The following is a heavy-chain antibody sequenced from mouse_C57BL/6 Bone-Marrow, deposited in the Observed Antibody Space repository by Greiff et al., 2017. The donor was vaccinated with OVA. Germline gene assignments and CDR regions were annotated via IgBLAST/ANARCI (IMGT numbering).Heavy chain of an antibody. J-gene: IGHJ2*01. Sequence: VQLQQSGAELVKPGASVKMSCKASGYTFTSYWITWVKQRPGQGLEWIGDIYPGSGSTNYNEKFKSKATLTVDTSSSTAYMQLSSLTSEDSAVYYCARTITTVVAPYYFDYGGQGTTLTVSS. V-gene: IGHV1-55*01. CDR3: ARTITTVVAPYYFDY. D-gene: IGHD1-1*01. CDR1: GYTFTSYW. CDR2: IYPGSGST.